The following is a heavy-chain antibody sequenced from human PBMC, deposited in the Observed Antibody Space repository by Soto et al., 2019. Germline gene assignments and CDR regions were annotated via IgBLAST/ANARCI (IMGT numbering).Heavy chain of an antibody. CDR2: INHSGST. CDR3: ARGGRYVGSGYHIYYFDY. Sequence: LSLTCAVYGGSFSGYYWSWIRQPPGKGLEWIGEINHSGSTNYNPSLKSRVTISVDTSKNQFSLKLSSVTAADTAVYYCARGGRYVGSGYHIYYFDYWGQGTLVTVSS. CDR1: GGSFSGYY. J-gene: IGHJ4*02. D-gene: IGHD3-3*01. V-gene: IGHV4-34*01.